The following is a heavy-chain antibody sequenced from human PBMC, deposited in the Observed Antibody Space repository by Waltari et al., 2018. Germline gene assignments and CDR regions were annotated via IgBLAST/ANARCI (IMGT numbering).Heavy chain of an antibody. CDR3: AREAVLYFGELSGEFDY. V-gene: IGHV4-39*07. Sequence: QLPLQESGPGVVRPSETLSLPCTVSGGPISDHEPYWGWVRQPPGKGLEWVGSAHYRGTAYYNPSLTGRVVISVDTSKNHFSLRLNSMTAADTAVYYCAREAVLYFGELSGEFDYWGQGSLVTVSS. CDR1: GGPISDHEPY. J-gene: IGHJ4*02. D-gene: IGHD3-10*01. CDR2: AHYRGTA.